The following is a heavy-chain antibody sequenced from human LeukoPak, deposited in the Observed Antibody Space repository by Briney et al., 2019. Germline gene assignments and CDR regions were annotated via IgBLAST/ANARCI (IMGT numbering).Heavy chain of an antibody. Sequence: PSETLSLTCAVSGCSISSGYYWGWIRQPPGKGLEWIGSIYHSGSTYYNPSLKSRVTISVDTSKNQLSLKLSSVTAADTAVYYCAVRSTPFGSGSPFDYWGQGTLVTVSS. CDR3: AVRSTPFGSGSPFDY. V-gene: IGHV4-38-2*01. D-gene: IGHD3-10*01. CDR2: IYHSGST. J-gene: IGHJ4*02. CDR1: GCSISSGYY.